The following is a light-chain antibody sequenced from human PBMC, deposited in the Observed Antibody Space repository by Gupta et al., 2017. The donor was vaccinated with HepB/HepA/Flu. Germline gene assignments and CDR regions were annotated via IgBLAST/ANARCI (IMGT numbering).Light chain of an antibody. CDR3: SSDASNDTLV. Sequence: PLPQPRSVAGGPGLSVTSSCTVTSADVGNWNFVSWYQQHPGKTPNVLIYDVGKRPAGVPVRFSGSKSGNTASLTISGLQADDEADYYRSSDASNDTLVFGGGTKLTVL. CDR2: DVG. J-gene: IGLJ2*01. V-gene: IGLV2-11*01. CDR1: SADVGNWNF.